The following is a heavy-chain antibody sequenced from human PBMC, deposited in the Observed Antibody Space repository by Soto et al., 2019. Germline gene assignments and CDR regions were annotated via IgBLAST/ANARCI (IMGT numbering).Heavy chain of an antibody. J-gene: IGHJ5*02. D-gene: IGHD3-10*01. Sequence: QVQLQESGPGLVKPSQTLSLTCTVSGDSISSGGYYWNWIRQHPGKGLEWIGYMYYSGSTYYNPSLKSRITMSVDTSKNQSSLKLSSVTAADTAVYYCARHYGSGNSYRWLDPWGQGTLVTVSS. CDR3: ARHYGSGNSYRWLDP. CDR2: MYYSGST. V-gene: IGHV4-31*03. CDR1: GDSISSGGYY.